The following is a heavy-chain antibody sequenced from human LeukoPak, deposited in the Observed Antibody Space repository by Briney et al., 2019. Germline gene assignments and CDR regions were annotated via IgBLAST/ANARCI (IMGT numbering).Heavy chain of an antibody. CDR1: GFAFNTYW. V-gene: IGHV3-74*03. CDR3: AREKGSSNYDS. Sequence: GGSLRLSCAASGFAFNTYWIHWVREIPGKGLVWVSRINGDGSSTAYADSVKGRFTISRDNAKNTLYLQMNSLRAEDTAVYYCAREKGSSNYDSWGQGTLVTVSS. CDR2: INGDGSST. D-gene: IGHD4-11*01. J-gene: IGHJ5*01.